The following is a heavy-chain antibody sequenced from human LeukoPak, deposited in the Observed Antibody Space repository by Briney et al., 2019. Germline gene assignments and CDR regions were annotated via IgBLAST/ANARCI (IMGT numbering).Heavy chain of an antibody. J-gene: IGHJ5*02. CDR2: ISAYNGNT. CDR1: GYTFTSYG. Sequence: ASVKVSCKASGYTFTSYGISWVRQAPGQGLEWMGWISAYNGNTNYAQKLQGRVTMTTDTSTSTAYMELRSLRSDNTAVYYCARRYYPGNWFDPWGQGTLVTVSS. CDR3: ARRYYPGNWFDP. V-gene: IGHV1-18*01. D-gene: IGHD2/OR15-2a*01.